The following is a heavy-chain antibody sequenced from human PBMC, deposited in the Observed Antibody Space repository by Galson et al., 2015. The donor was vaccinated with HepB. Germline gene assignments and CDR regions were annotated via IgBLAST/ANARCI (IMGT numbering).Heavy chain of an antibody. CDR2: IKSEDEDGTT. CDR3: VTSLGFGYGNTIVATDY. D-gene: IGHD3-10*01. V-gene: IGHV3-15*01. J-gene: IGHJ4*02. CDR1: GFTFGNYA. Sequence: SLRLSCATSGFTFGNYAMSWVRQAPGKGLEWVGRIKSEDEDGTTIYAAPVRGRFTISRDDSKNTLYLQMNSLTTEDTAVYHCVTSLGFGYGNTIVATDYWGQGTLVTVSS.